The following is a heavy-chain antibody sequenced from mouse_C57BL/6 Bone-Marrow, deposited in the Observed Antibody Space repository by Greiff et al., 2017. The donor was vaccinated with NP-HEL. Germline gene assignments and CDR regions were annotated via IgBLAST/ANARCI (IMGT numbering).Heavy chain of an antibody. D-gene: IGHD1-1*01. CDR2: ISSGSSTI. V-gene: IGHV5-17*01. J-gene: IGHJ2*01. Sequence: VQLKESGGGLVKPGGSLKLSCAASGFTFSDYGMHWVRQAPEKGLECVAYISSGSSTIYYADTVKGRFTISRDNAKNTLFLQMTSLRSEDTAMYYCASVITTAFDYWGQGTTLTVSS. CDR1: GFTFSDYG. CDR3: ASVITTAFDY.